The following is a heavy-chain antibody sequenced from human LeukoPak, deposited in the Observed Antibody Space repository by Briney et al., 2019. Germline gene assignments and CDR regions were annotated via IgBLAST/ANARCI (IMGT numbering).Heavy chain of an antibody. Sequence: SETLSLTCTVSGYSISSGYYWTWIRQPPGKGLEWIGEIIHSGSTNYNPSLKSRLTISVDTSKNQFSLKLSSVTAADTAVYYCARSNWNYVIYWGQGTLVTVSS. V-gene: IGHV4-34*12. D-gene: IGHD1-7*01. CDR1: GYSISSGYY. J-gene: IGHJ4*02. CDR3: ARSNWNYVIY. CDR2: IIHSGST.